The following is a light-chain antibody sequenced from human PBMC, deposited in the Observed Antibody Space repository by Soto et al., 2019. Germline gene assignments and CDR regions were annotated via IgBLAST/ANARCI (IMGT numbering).Light chain of an antibody. J-gene: IGLJ2*01. CDR1: KLGNKY. CDR2: QDI. V-gene: IGLV3-1*01. CDR3: QAWVSSTAPVV. Sequence: SYELTQPPSVSVSPGQTANITCSGDKLGNKYACWYQQKPGQSPVLVIYQDIKRPSGIPERFSGSNSGNTATLTISGTQAMDEADYYCQAWVSSTAPVVFGGGTKLTV.